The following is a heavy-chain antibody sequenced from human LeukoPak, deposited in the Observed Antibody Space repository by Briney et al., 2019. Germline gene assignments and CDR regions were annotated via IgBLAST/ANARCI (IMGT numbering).Heavy chain of an antibody. J-gene: IGHJ4*02. CDR3: AKVEAAAPRSYFDY. V-gene: IGHV3-23*01. CDR2: ISGSGGST. D-gene: IGHD6-13*01. Sequence: GGSLRLSCAASGFTISSYGMSWVRQAPGKGLEWVSAISGSGGSTYYADSVKGRFTISRDNSKNTLYLQMNSLRAEDTAVYYCAKVEAAAPRSYFDYWGQGTLVTVSS. CDR1: GFTISSYG.